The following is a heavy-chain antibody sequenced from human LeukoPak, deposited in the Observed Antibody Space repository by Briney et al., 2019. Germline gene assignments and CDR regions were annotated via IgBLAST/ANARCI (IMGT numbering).Heavy chain of an antibody. Sequence: GASVQVSCKASGYTFTSYAMNWVRQAPGQGLEWMGWISAYNGNTDYAQKLQGRVTMTTDTSTSTAYMELRSLRSDDTAVYYCARDLSYYGSGSYYFDYWGQGTLVTVSS. CDR2: ISAYNGNT. D-gene: IGHD3-10*01. J-gene: IGHJ4*02. CDR3: ARDLSYYGSGSYYFDY. CDR1: GYTFTSYA. V-gene: IGHV1-18*01.